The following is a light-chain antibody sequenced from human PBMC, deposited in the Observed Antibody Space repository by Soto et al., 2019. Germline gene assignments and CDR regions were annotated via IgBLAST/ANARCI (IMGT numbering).Light chain of an antibody. CDR1: GSDVGGYRY. CDR2: DVS. Sequence: QSVLTQPASVSGSPGQSIAISCTGTGSDVGGYRYVSWYQQHPGKAPKLIIYDVSNRPSGVSDRFSGSKSGNTASLTISGLQSEDEADYYFDSYTSSSSYVFGTGTKVTVL. CDR3: DSYTSSSSYV. V-gene: IGLV2-14*01. J-gene: IGLJ1*01.